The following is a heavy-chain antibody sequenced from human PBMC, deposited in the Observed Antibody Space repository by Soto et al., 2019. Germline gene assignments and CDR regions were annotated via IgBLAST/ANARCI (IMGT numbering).Heavy chain of an antibody. J-gene: IGHJ4*02. CDR3: ARAGSSGWYYFDY. CDR2: VNPNSGGT. D-gene: IGHD6-19*01. Sequence: GASVKVSCKASGYTFTGYYMHWVRQAPGQGLEWMGWVNPNSGGTNYAQKFQGWVTVTRDTSISTAYMELSRLRSDDTAVYYCARAGSSGWYYFDYWGQGTLVTVSS. CDR1: GYTFTGYY. V-gene: IGHV1-2*04.